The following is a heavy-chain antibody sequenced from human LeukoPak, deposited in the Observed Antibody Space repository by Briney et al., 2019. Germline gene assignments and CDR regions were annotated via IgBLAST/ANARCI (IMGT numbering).Heavy chain of an antibody. CDR3: ARDWIASAGTIDY. CDR2: INPNSGAT. V-gene: IGHV1-2*02. J-gene: IGHJ4*02. Sequence: GASVKVSCKASGGTFSSYAISWVRQAPGQGLEWMGWINPNSGATKYAQKFQGRVTMTRDTSISTAYMEVSELRSDDTAMYYCARDWIASAGTIDYWGQGTLVTVSS. D-gene: IGHD6-13*01. CDR1: GGTFSSYA.